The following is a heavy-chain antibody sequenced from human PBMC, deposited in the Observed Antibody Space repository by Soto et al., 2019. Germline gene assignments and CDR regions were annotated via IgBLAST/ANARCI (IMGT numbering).Heavy chain of an antibody. Sequence: ASVKVSCKASGYTFTSYDINWVRQATGQGLEWMGWMNPNSGNTGYAQKFQGSVTMTRNTSISTAYMELSSLRSEDTAVYYCARNDISDIAVAGLQNYYYYYMDVWGKGTTVTVSS. CDR3: ARNDISDIAVAGLQNYYYYYMDV. J-gene: IGHJ6*03. CDR1: GYTFTSYD. V-gene: IGHV1-8*01. CDR2: MNPNSGNT. D-gene: IGHD6-19*01.